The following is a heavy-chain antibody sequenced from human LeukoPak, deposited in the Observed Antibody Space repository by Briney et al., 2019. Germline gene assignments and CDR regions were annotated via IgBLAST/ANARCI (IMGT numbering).Heavy chain of an antibody. J-gene: IGHJ4*02. CDR3: ARDRGEVVPAAILDY. Sequence: ASVTVSCKASGYTFTSYGISRVRQAPGQGLEWMGWISAYNGNTNYAQKLQGRVTMTTDTSTSTAYMELRSLRSDDTAVYYCARDRGEVVPAAILDYWGQGTLVTVSS. D-gene: IGHD2-2*01. CDR1: GYTFTSYG. V-gene: IGHV1-18*01. CDR2: ISAYNGNT.